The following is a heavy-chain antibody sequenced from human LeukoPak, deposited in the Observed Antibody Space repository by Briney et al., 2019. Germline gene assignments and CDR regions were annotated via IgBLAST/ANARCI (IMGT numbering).Heavy chain of an antibody. V-gene: IGHV5-51*01. CDR2: IYPGESDI. D-gene: IGHD5-18*01. J-gene: IGHJ6*02. Sequence: GESLKISCKGSGYGFSTYWLGWVRQMPGKGLEYMGIIYPGESDIRYSPSFQGQVTISADKSKSTAYLEWSNPKASDTAIYYCARHEDSYGYGGRYYYYGMDVWGQGTTVTVSS. CDR3: ARHEDSYGYGGRYYYYGMDV. CDR1: GYGFSTYW.